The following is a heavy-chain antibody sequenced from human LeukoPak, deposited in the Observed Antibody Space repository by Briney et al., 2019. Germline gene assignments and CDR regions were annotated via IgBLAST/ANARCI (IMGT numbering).Heavy chain of an antibody. J-gene: IGHJ5*02. Sequence: GESLKISWKGSGYSFTSYWLNWVRQMPGKGLEWMGRIDPSNSYTNYSPSFQGHVTISADKSISTAYLQWSSLKASDTAMYYCARHVAVAVPGGHVSWGQGTLVTVSS. D-gene: IGHD6-19*01. V-gene: IGHV5-10-1*01. CDR1: GYSFTSYW. CDR3: ARHVAVAVPGGHVS. CDR2: IDPSNSYT.